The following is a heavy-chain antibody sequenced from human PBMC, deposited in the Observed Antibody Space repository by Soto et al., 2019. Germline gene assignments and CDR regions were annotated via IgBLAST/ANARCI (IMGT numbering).Heavy chain of an antibody. CDR2: ISGSGGST. CDR3: ANQPWHGSSSFSLLEDY. J-gene: IGHJ4*02. Sequence: GGSLRLSCAASGFTFSSYAMSWVRQAPGKGLEWVSAISGSGGSTYYADSVKGRFTISRDNSKNTLYLQMNSLRAEDTAVYYCANQPWHGSSSFSLLEDYWGQGTLVTVSS. CDR1: GFTFSSYA. V-gene: IGHV3-23*01. D-gene: IGHD6-6*01.